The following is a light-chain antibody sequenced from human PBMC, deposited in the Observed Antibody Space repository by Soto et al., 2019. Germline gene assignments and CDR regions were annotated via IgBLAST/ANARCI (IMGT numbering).Light chain of an antibody. J-gene: IGKJ5*01. CDR3: QQYGSSPIT. CDR1: QSVSSSY. CDR2: GTS. V-gene: IGKV3-20*01. Sequence: EILLTQSPVTLSLSPGERAPLSCRASQSVSSSYLAWYQQKPGQAPRLLIYGTSRRATGIPDRFSGSASGTDFTLTISRLEPEDFAVYFCQQYGSSPITFGQGTRLEIK.